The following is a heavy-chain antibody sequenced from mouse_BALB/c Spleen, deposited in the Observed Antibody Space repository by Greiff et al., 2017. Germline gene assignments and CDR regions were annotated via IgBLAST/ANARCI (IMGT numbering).Heavy chain of an antibody. Sequence: EVKVVESGGGLVQPGGSLRLSCATSGFTFSDFYMEWVRQPPGKRLEWIAASRNKANDYTTEYSASVKGRFIVSRDTSQSILYLQMNALRAEDTAIYYCARDAAYYGNYDAMDYWGQGTSVTVSS. D-gene: IGHD2-10*01. CDR1: GFTFSDFY. V-gene: IGHV7-1*02. CDR3: ARDAAYYGNYDAMDY. CDR2: SRNKANDYTT. J-gene: IGHJ4*01.